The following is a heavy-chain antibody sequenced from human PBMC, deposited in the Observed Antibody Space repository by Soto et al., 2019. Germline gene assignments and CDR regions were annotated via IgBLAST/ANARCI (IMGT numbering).Heavy chain of an antibody. Sequence: ASVKVSCKASGYTFTSYGISWVRQAPGQGLEWMGWISAYNGNTNYAQKLQGRVTMTTDTSTSTAYMELRSLRSDDTAVYYCARDSRFLEWLPRFEHGYGMDVWGQGTTVTVSS. J-gene: IGHJ6*02. V-gene: IGHV1-18*01. CDR1: GYTFTSYG. D-gene: IGHD3-3*01. CDR3: ARDSRFLEWLPRFEHGYGMDV. CDR2: ISAYNGNT.